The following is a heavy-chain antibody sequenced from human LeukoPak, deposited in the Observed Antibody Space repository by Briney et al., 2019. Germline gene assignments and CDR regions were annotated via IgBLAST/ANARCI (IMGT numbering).Heavy chain of an antibody. CDR1: GFTFSSYS. D-gene: IGHD1-26*01. J-gene: IGHJ3*02. CDR2: ISSSSSYI. Sequence: GGSLRLSCAASGFTFSSYSMNWVRQAPGKGLEWVSSISSSSSYIYYADSVKGRFTISRDNAKNSLYLQMNSLRAEDTAVYYCARGRQNSGSYSDAFDIWGQGTVVTVSS. CDR3: ARGRQNSGSYSDAFDI. V-gene: IGHV3-21*01.